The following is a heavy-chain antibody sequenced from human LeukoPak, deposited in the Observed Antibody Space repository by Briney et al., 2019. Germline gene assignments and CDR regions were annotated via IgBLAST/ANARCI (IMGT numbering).Heavy chain of an antibody. Sequence: PSETLSLTCTVSGGSISSYYWSWIRQPPGKGLEWIGEINHSGSTNYNPSLKSRVTISVDTSKNQFSLKLSSVTAADTAVYYCARGASRYSSGWLRFDPWGQGTLVTVSS. CDR1: GGSISSYY. CDR2: INHSGST. D-gene: IGHD6-19*01. CDR3: ARGASRYSSGWLRFDP. V-gene: IGHV4-34*01. J-gene: IGHJ5*02.